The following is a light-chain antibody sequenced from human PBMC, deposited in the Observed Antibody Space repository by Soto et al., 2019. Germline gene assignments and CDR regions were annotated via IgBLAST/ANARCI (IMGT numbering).Light chain of an antibody. J-gene: IGLJ1*01. V-gene: IGLV2-14*01. CDR3: SSYTTSYAYA. Sequence: QSVLTQPASVSGSPRQSITISCTGSSSDVGSYTYVSWYQQHPGKAPKLMIYEVNNRPSGVSNRFSGSKSGNTASLTISGLKAEDEADYYCSSYTTSYAYAFGIGNNVTGL. CDR1: SSDVGSYTY. CDR2: EVN.